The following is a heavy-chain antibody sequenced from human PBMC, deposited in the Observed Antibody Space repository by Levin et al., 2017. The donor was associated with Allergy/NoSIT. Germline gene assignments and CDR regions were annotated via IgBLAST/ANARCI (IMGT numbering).Heavy chain of an antibody. CDR1: GFTFSTSG. J-gene: IGHJ4*02. Sequence: LSLTCAASGFTFSTSGMHWLRQAPGKGLEWVAVIWYDGSIKYYEDSVKGRFTISRDNSKNTLYLQMNSLRGEDTAVYYCARAVGPFDYWGQGTLVTVSS. D-gene: IGHD1-26*01. CDR2: IWYDGSIK. CDR3: ARAVGPFDY. V-gene: IGHV3-33*01.